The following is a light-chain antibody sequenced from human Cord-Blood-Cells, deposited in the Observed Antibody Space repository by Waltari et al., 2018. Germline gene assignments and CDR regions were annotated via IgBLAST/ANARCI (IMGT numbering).Light chain of an antibody. CDR2: GNS. V-gene: IGLV1-40*01. J-gene: IGLJ3*02. Sequence: QSVLPHPPSVSGAPGQLVTISCTGSSSNIGAGYDLHWYQQLPGTAPKLLIYGNSNRPSGVPDRFSGSKSGTSASLAITGLQAEDEADYYCQSYDSSLSGSVFGGGTKLTVL. CDR1: SSNIGAGYD. CDR3: QSYDSSLSGSV.